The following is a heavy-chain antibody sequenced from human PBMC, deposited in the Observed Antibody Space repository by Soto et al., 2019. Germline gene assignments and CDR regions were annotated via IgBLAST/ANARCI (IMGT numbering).Heavy chain of an antibody. V-gene: IGHV1-69*01. CDR3: ARRYCASDNCPLFYYFVDL. CDR2: IIPVFRSA. J-gene: IGHJ6*02. CDR1: GGTFNKFA. Sequence: VQLVQSGAEVKKTGSSVKVSCKASGGTFNKFAFSWVRQAPGQGFEWMGGIIPVFRSANYAQRFRGRITITANEYTSTVYLYLNDLRSDDTAVYYCARRYCASDNCPLFYYFVDLWGLGTTVTVS. D-gene: IGHD2-21*02.